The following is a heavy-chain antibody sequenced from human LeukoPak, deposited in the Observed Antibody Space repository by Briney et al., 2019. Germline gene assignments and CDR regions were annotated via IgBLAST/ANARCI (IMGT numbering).Heavy chain of an antibody. V-gene: IGHV3-74*01. CDR3: ARGAIAGANFDY. J-gene: IGHJ4*02. CDR2: INSDGSST. Sequence: GGSLRLSCAASGFTFSSYWMHWVRQAPGKGLVWVSRINSDGSSTSYADSVKGRFTISRDNAKNTLYLQMNSLRAEDTAVYYCARGAIAGANFDYWGQGTLVAVSS. CDR1: GFTFSSYW. D-gene: IGHD1-26*01.